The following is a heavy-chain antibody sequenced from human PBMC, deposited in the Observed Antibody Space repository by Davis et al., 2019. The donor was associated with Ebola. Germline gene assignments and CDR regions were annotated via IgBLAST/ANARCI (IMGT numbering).Heavy chain of an antibody. Sequence: GGSLRLSCAASGFTFSSYAMSWVRQAPGKGLEWVAVISYDGSNKYYADSVKGRITISRDNAKNSLYLQLNSLTAEDTAVYYCVRELDILTGNRNDYWGQGILVTVSS. CDR3: VRELDILTGNRNDY. D-gene: IGHD3-9*01. J-gene: IGHJ4*02. CDR1: GFTFSSYA. V-gene: IGHV3-30-3*01. CDR2: ISYDGSNK.